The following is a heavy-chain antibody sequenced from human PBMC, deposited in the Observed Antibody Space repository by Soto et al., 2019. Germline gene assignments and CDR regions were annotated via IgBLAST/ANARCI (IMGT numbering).Heavy chain of an antibody. V-gene: IGHV3-23*01. CDR3: TKANRYCSGANCFTFDY. Sequence: PGGSLRLSCAASGFPFTTYAMSWVRQAPGKGLEWVSTFSSSGGGTYYADSVKGRFTISRDNSKNTLYLQMNSLRAEDTAVYYCTKANRYCSGANCFTFDYWGLGTLVTVAS. CDR2: FSSSGGGT. D-gene: IGHD2-15*01. CDR1: GFPFTTYA. J-gene: IGHJ4*02.